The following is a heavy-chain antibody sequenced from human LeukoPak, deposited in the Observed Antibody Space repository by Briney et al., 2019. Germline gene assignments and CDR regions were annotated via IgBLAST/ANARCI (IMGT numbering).Heavy chain of an antibody. D-gene: IGHD4-23*01. CDR3: ARGNDYGGPHY. V-gene: IGHV3-21*01. J-gene: IGHJ4*02. CDR1: GFTFSSYS. CDR2: ISSSSSYI. Sequence: GGSLRLSCAASGFTFSSYSMNWVRQAPGKGLEWVSSISSSSSYIYYADSVKGRFTISRDNGKNTLFLQMNSLRAEDAAVYYCARGNDYGGPHYWGQGTLVTVSS.